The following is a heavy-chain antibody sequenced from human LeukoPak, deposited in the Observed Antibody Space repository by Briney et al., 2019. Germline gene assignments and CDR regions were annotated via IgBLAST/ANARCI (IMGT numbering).Heavy chain of an antibody. V-gene: IGHV3-73*01. D-gene: IGHD3-22*01. CDR3: TRPSYDSSVSGVVY. Sequence: GGSLRLSCATSGFTFSGSAIHWVRQASGKGLEWVGRIRSKANSYATTDAASVKGRFTISRDDSKNTAYLQMNSLKTEDTAVYYCTRPSYDSSVSGVVYWGQGTLVTVSS. J-gene: IGHJ4*02. CDR1: GFTFSGSA. CDR2: IRSKANSYAT.